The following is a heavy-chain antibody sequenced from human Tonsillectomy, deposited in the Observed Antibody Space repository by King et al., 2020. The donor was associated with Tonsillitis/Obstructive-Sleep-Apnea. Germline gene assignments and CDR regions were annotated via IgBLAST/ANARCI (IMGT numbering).Heavy chain of an antibody. V-gene: IGHV3-30*04. J-gene: IGHJ4*02. CDR1: GFTFSSYA. CDR3: ARDRLKIVYSGYDCGY. Sequence: VQLVESGGGVVQPGRSLRLSCAASGFTFSSYAMHWVRQAPGKGLEWVAVISYDGSNKYYADSVKGRFTISRDNSKNTLYLQMNSLRAEDTAVYYCARDRLKIVYSGYDCGYWGQGTLFTVSS. D-gene: IGHD5-12*01. CDR2: ISYDGSNK.